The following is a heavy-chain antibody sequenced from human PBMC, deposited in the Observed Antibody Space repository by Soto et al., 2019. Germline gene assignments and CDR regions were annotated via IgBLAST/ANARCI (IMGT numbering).Heavy chain of an antibody. V-gene: IGHV3-33*06. CDR3: GKDIRSGSIDY. J-gene: IGHJ4*02. D-gene: IGHD1-1*01. CDR1: GYSITHHG. Sequence: GGSLRLSCAASGYSITHHGMHWVRQAPGKGLEWVALIWSHGTDQYYADSVKGRFTVSRDTFRNTVFLQMNSLRADDTARYYCGKDIRSGSIDYWGQGTLVTVSS. CDR2: IWSHGTDQ.